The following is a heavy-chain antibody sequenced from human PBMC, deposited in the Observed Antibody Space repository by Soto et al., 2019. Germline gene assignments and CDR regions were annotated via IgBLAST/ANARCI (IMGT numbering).Heavy chain of an antibody. CDR1: GFTFSSYS. CDR3: ARDYRGGNKFDY. J-gene: IGHJ4*02. Sequence: EVQLVESGGGLVKPGGSLRLSCAASGFTFSSYSMNWVRQAPGKGLEWVSSISSSSSYIYYADSVKGRFTISRDNAKNSLYLQMNRLRAEDTAVYYCARDYRGGNKFDYWGQGTLVTVSS. CDR2: ISSSSSYI. D-gene: IGHD2-15*01. V-gene: IGHV3-21*01.